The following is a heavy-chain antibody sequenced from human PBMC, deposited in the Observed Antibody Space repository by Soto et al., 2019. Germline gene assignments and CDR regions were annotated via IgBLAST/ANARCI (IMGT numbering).Heavy chain of an antibody. CDR1: GYTFSSNA. Sequence: GVAVKVSCKASGYTFSSNAIHCVRLAPGQKLEWMGWINGGNGYAKYSQNFQDRVTLTRDASASTTYMELSSLKSEDTAIFYCARATYTSGGSPTFAMDVWGQGTTVTVAS. D-gene: IGHD3-10*01. J-gene: IGHJ6*01. CDR3: ARATYTSGGSPTFAMDV. V-gene: IGHV1-3*01. CDR2: INGGNGYA.